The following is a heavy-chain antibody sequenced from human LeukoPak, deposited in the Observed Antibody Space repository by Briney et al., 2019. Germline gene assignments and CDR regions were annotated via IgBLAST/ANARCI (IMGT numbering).Heavy chain of an antibody. D-gene: IGHD3-10*01. J-gene: IGHJ4*02. CDR2: IYYSGST. V-gene: IGHV4-59*01. CDR1: DGSISSYY. Sequence: SETLSLTCTVSDGSISSYYWSWIRQPPGKGLEWIGYIYYSGSTNYNPSLESRVTISIDTSKNQFSLKLSSVTAADTAVYYCASSFRSGNYSYYFDYWGQGSLVTVSS. CDR3: ASSFRSGNYSYYFDY.